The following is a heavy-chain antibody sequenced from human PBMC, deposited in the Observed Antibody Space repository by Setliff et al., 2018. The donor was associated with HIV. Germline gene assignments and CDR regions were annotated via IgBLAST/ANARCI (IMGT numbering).Heavy chain of an antibody. V-gene: IGHV4-31*03. J-gene: IGHJ3*02. D-gene: IGHD3-10*01. CDR1: GDSISSGGYY. Sequence: PSETLSLTCTVSGDSISSGGYYWSWIRQHPGKGLEWIGYIYYSGTTYYNPSLKSRVTISVDTSKNQFSLKLSSVTAADMAVYFCARASAERSSVRGLGIAFEIWGHGTMVTVSS. CDR2: IYYSGTT. CDR3: ARASAERSSVRGLGIAFEI.